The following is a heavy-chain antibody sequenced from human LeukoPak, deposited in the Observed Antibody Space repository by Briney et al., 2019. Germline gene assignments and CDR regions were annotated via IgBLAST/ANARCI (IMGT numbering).Heavy chain of an antibody. D-gene: IGHD3-22*01. CDR2: IKSNIDTGTT. Sequence: PGGSLRLSCAASGFTFTNAWMSWVRQAPGKGLEWVGRIKSNIDTGTTDYAAPVKGRFSISRDDSKNTLYLQMNSLKTEDTAVYYCTTTEYYYDNSGSYFFDYWGQGTLVTVSS. V-gene: IGHV3-15*01. CDR1: GFTFTNAW. CDR3: TTTEYYYDNSGSYFFDY. J-gene: IGHJ4*02.